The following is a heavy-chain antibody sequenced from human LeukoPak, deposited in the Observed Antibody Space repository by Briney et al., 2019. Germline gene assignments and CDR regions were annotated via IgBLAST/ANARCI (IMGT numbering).Heavy chain of an antibody. CDR3: ARGDEINYYDSSGYYYIY. CDR1: GGSITSGDYY. J-gene: IGHJ4*02. V-gene: IGHV4-30-4*01. D-gene: IGHD3-22*01. CDR2: ISHSGST. Sequence: TQTLSLTCTVSGGSITSGDYYWSWIRQPPGKGLEWIRYISHSGSTYYNPSLKRRGSISVDASTNHFSLKMGSVTGADTAVYYCARGDEINYYDSSGYYYIYWGQGILVTVAS.